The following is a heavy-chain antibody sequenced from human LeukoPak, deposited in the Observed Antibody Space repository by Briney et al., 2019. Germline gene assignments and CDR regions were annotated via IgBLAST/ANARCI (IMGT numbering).Heavy chain of an antibody. D-gene: IGHD5-12*01. V-gene: IGHV3-33*01. J-gene: IGHJ4*02. CDR1: GFTFSSYG. CDR2: IWYDGSNK. CDR3: ARDSGVDNFDY. Sequence: GGSLRLSCAASGFTFSSYGMHWVRQAPGKGLEWVAVIWYDGSNKYYADSVKGRFTISRGNSKNTLYLQMNSLRAEDTAVYYCARDSGVDNFDYRGQGTLVTVSS.